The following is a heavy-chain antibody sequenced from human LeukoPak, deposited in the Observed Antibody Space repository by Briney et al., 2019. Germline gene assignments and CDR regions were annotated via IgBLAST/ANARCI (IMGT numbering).Heavy chain of an antibody. CDR2: IGGGGGNT. CDR3: AKAGGFGELLSHYYFDC. D-gene: IGHD3-10*01. J-gene: IGHJ4*02. CDR1: GFTFSSYA. V-gene: IGHV3-23*01. Sequence: PGGSLRLSCAASGFTFSSYAMTWVRQAPGKGLEWVSAIGGGGGNTYYADSVKGRFTISRDNSKNTLYLQMNSLRAEDTAVYYCAKAGGFGELLSHYYFDCWGQGTLVTVSS.